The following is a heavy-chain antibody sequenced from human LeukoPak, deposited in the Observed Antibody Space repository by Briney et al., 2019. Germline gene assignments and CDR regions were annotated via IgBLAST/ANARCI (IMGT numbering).Heavy chain of an antibody. V-gene: IGHV3-23*01. CDR3: AKGGGIAAPRDY. CDR2: ISGSGGST. CDR1: GFTFSSYG. D-gene: IGHD6-6*01. J-gene: IGHJ4*02. Sequence: PGRSLRLSCAASGFTFSSYGMHWVRQAPGKGLEWVSAISGSGGSTYYADSVKGRFTISRDNSKNTLYLQMNSLRAEDTAVYYCAKGGGIAAPRDYWGQGTLVTVSS.